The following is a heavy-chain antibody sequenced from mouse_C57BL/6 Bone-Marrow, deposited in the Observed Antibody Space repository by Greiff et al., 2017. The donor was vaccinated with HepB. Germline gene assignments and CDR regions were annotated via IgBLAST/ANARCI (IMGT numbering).Heavy chain of an antibody. CDR2: IYPGSGST. Sequence: QVQLQQPGAELVKPGASVKMSCKASGYTFTSYWITWVKQRPGQGLEWIGDIYPGSGSTNYNEKFKSKATLTVDTSSSTAYMQLSSLTSEDSAVYYCARLEITVSYWYFDVWGTGTTVTVSS. D-gene: IGHD1-1*01. CDR1: GYTFTSYW. CDR3: ARLEITVSYWYFDV. J-gene: IGHJ1*03. V-gene: IGHV1-55*01.